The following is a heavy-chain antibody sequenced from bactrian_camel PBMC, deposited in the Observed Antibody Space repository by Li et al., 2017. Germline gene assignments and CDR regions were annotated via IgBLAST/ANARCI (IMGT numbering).Heavy chain of an antibody. J-gene: IGHJ4*01. D-gene: IGHD3*01. Sequence: VQLVESGGGSVQAGGSLKLTCVGPGLGFRRCTVAWYRQGLGDSRIPVSTGPVSTITHDGTATYADSVKGRFTISRDNAKDTLYLQMNSLKIEDTAVYYCALGSSRQATMTARGKGTQVTVS. CDR1: GLGFRRCT. V-gene: IGHV3S53*01. CDR2: ITHDGTA.